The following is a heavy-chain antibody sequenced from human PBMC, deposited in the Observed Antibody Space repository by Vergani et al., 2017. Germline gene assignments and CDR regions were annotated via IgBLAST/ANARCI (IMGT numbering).Heavy chain of an antibody. CDR3: AKLSGPTRTFFGYNWFDP. CDR2: ISVSGGST. Sequence: EVQLLESGGGLVQPGGSLRLSCAASGFTFSSYAMSWVRQAPGKGLEWVSAISVSGGSTYYADSVKGRFTISRDNSKNTLYLQMNSLRAEDTAVYYCAKLSGPTRTFFGYNWFDPWGQGTLVTVSS. D-gene: IGHD3-3*01. J-gene: IGHJ5*02. V-gene: IGHV3-23*01. CDR1: GFTFSSYA.